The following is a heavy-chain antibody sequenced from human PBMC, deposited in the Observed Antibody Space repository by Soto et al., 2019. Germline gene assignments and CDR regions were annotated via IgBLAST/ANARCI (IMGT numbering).Heavy chain of an antibody. D-gene: IGHD3-10*01. V-gene: IGHV4-34*01. CDR3: ARDQTQAGGSGSYFPLYYYYGMDV. Sequence: SETLSLTCAVYGGSFSGYYWTWIRQPPGTGLEWIGEINHSGSTNYNPSLKSRVTISVDTSKNQFSLKLTSVTAADTAVYYCARDQTQAGGSGSYFPLYYYYGMDVWGQGTTVTAP. CDR1: GGSFSGYY. J-gene: IGHJ6*02. CDR2: INHSGST.